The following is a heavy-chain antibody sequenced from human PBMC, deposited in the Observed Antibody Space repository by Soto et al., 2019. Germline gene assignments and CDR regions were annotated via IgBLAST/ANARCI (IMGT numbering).Heavy chain of an antibody. CDR1: GFSFSNYE. V-gene: IGHV3-48*03. D-gene: IGHD6-6*01. Sequence: GGSLRLSCAASGFSFSNYEMNWVRQAPGKGLEWVAYISSGGDTIHYADSVRGRFTVSRDNARNSLSLQMNTLRVEDTALYYCARDRAARGYWGQGTLVTVSS. CDR2: ISSGGDTI. CDR3: ARDRAARGY. J-gene: IGHJ4*02.